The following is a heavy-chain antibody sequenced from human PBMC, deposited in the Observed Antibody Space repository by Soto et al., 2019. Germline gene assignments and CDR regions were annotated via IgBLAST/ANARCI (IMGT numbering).Heavy chain of an antibody. CDR1: GFTFSSYA. CDR2: ISGSGGST. J-gene: IGHJ4*02. CDR3: AKGIYGSGGYPTFDY. Sequence: PGGSLRLSCAASGFTFSSYAMSWVRQAPGKGLEWVSAISGSGGSTYYADSVKGRFTISRDNSKNTLYLQMNSLRAEDTAVYYCAKGIYGSGGYPTFDYWGQGTLVTVSS. D-gene: IGHD3-10*01. V-gene: IGHV3-23*01.